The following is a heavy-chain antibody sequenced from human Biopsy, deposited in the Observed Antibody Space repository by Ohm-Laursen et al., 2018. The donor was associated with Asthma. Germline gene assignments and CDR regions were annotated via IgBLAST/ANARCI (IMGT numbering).Heavy chain of an antibody. V-gene: IGHV3-30*03. CDR2: ISYDGSNK. J-gene: IGHJ4*02. CDR1: GFTFSSYG. CDR3: ASQSSGPDFWSGYYYFDY. D-gene: IGHD3-3*01. Sequence: SLRLSCAASGFTFSSYGMHWVRQAPGKGLEWVAVISYDGSNKYYADSVKGRFTISRDNSKNTLYLQMNSLRAEDTAVYYCASQSSGPDFWSGYYYFDYWDQGTLVTVSS.